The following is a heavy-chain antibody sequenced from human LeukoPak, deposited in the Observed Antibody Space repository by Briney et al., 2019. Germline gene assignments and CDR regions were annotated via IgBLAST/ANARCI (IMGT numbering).Heavy chain of an antibody. Sequence: GGSLRLSCAASGFTLSDYSMTWIRQAPGKGLGWVSYMSRSGSSMYYAESVKGRFTISRDNAKNSVYLQMNSLGAEDTAVYYCARGLIETGTTFDYWGQGTLVTVSS. CDR1: GFTLSDYS. CDR3: ARGLIETGTTFDY. D-gene: IGHD1-7*01. J-gene: IGHJ4*02. CDR2: MSRSGSSM. V-gene: IGHV3-11*04.